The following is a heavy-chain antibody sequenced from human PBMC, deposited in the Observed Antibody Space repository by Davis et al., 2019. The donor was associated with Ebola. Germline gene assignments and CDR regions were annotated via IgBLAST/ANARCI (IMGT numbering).Heavy chain of an antibody. J-gene: IGHJ4*02. CDR1: GFSLSDAW. Sequence: GESLKISCAASGFSLSDAWMSWVRQAPGKGLEWVAFVRYDGSDKYYGDSVKGRFTISRDNSRNTLYLQMNSLRVEDTAVYYCARYMGSSGIGYFDYWGQGTLVTVSS. V-gene: IGHV3-30*02. CDR2: VRYDGSDK. CDR3: ARYMGSSGIGYFDY. D-gene: IGHD3-22*01.